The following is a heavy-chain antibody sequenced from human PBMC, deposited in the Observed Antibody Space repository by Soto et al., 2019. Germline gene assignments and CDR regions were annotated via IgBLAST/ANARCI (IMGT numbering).Heavy chain of an antibody. Sequence: SETLSLTCTVSGGSINGGGYSWTWIRQPPGKGLEWIGFIYHTGTTYYNPSLKSRVTISVDRSKNQFSLKLSSVTAADTAVYYCARGGDILTGSNWFDPWGQGTLVTVSS. V-gene: IGHV4-30-2*01. J-gene: IGHJ5*02. CDR2: IYHTGTT. CDR1: GGSINGGGYS. CDR3: ARGGDILTGSNWFDP. D-gene: IGHD3-9*01.